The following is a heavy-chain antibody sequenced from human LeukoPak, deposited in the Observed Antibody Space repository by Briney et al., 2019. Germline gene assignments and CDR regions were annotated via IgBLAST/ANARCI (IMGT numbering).Heavy chain of an antibody. J-gene: IGHJ5*02. CDR3: ARIHYDSSGYSNWFDP. D-gene: IGHD3-22*01. CDR2: IIPIFGTA. CDR1: GGTFSSYA. Sequence: GASVKVSCKASGGTFSSYAISWVRQAPGQGLEWMGGIIPIFGTANYAQKFQGRVTITTDESTSTAYMELSSLRSEDTAVYYCARIHYDSSGYSNWFDPWGQGTLVTVSS. V-gene: IGHV1-69*05.